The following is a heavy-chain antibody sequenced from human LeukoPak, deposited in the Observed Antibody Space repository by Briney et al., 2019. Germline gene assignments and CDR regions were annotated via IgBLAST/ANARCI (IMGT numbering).Heavy chain of an antibody. CDR1: GGSISSGSYY. D-gene: IGHD2-2*01. J-gene: IGHJ4*02. Sequence: TSETLSLTCTVSGGSISSGSYYWSWIRQPAGKGLEWIGRIYTSGSTYYNPSLKSRVTISVDTSKNQFSLKLSPVTAADTAVYYCARDTYQYHFDYWGQGTLVTVSS. CDR3: ARDTYQYHFDY. CDR2: IYTSGST. V-gene: IGHV4-61*02.